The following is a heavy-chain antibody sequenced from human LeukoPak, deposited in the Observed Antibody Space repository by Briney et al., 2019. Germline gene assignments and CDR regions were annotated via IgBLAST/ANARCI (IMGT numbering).Heavy chain of an antibody. CDR3: AKDGDQWLPTYYFDY. CDR1: GFTFSSYA. V-gene: IGHV3-23*01. D-gene: IGHD6-19*01. Sequence: GGSLRLSCAASGFTFSSYAMSWVRQAPGKGLEWVSAISGSGGSTYYADSVKGRFTISKDNSKNTLYLQMNSLRAEDTAVYYCAKDGDQWLPTYYFDYWGQGTLVTVSS. J-gene: IGHJ4*02. CDR2: ISGSGGST.